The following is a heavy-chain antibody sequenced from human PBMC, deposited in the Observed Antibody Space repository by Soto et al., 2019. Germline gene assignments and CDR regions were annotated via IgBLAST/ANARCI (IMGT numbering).Heavy chain of an antibody. Sequence: QVQLVQSGAEVKKPGASVRVSCKASGYTFTHYYIHCVRQAPGQGLEWMGIINPNGGITTYAQKFRAGFSMTRDTSTSTVSLELSSLRSEDSAVYYCATSVNSAMAFDYWGQGTLVTVSS. D-gene: IGHD5-18*01. CDR1: GYTFTHYY. J-gene: IGHJ4*02. CDR2: INPNGGIT. V-gene: IGHV1-46*01. CDR3: ATSVNSAMAFDY.